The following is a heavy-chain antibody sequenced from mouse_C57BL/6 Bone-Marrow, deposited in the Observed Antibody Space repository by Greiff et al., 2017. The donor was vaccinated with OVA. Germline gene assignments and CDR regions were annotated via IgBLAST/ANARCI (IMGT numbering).Heavy chain of an antibody. V-gene: IGHV1-42*01. J-gene: IGHJ3*01. CDR1: GYSFTGYY. Sequence: DVKLQESGPELVKPGASVKISCKASGYSFTGYYMNWVKQSPEKSLEWIGEINPSTGGTTYNQKFKAKATLTVDKSSSTAYMQLKSLTSEDSAVYYCARRWFAYWGQGTLVTVSA. CDR3: ARRWFAY. CDR2: INPSTGGT.